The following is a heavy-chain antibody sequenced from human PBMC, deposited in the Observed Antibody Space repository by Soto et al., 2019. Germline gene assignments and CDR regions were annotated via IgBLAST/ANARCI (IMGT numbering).Heavy chain of an antibody. D-gene: IGHD4-4*01. CDR3: AKGQSNTVSVRTSFDC. CDR2: ISSRGGTT. Sequence: GGSLRLSCSPSGFTFSTYSMNLVRQAPGKGLQYVSVISSRGGTTNYADYAKRRFTIPRHNSTNTLFLQMNSLRAEDTAISYCAKGQSNTVSVRTSFDCWGQGTLVTVSS. J-gene: IGHJ4*02. CDR1: GFTFSTYS. V-gene: IGHV3-23*01.